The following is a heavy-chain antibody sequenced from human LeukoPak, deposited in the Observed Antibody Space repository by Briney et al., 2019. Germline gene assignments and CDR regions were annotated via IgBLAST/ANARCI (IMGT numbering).Heavy chain of an antibody. V-gene: IGHV5-51*01. J-gene: IGHJ3*02. CDR1: GYSFTSYW. CDR2: IYPGDSDT. Sequence: GESLKISCKGSGYSFTSYWIGWVRQMPGKGLEWMGIIYPGDSDTRYSPSFQGQVTISADKSISTAYLQWSSLKASDTAMYYCATNYYDSSGYYLGAFDIWGQGTMVTVSS. CDR3: ATNYYDSSGYYLGAFDI. D-gene: IGHD3-22*01.